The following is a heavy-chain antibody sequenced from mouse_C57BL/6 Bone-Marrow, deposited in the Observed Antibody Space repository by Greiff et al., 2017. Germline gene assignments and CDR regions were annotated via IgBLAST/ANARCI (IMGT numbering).Heavy chain of an antibody. J-gene: IGHJ2*01. CDR1: GFTFSDFY. V-gene: IGHV7-1*01. Sequence: EVKLMESGGGLVQSGRSLRLSCATSGFTFSDFYMEWVRQAPGKGLEWIAASRNKANDYTTEYSASVKGRFIVSRDTSQSILYLQMNALRAEDTAIYYCAIDLGRGYFDYWGQGTTLTVSS. D-gene: IGHD4-1*01. CDR3: AIDLGRGYFDY. CDR2: SRNKANDYTT.